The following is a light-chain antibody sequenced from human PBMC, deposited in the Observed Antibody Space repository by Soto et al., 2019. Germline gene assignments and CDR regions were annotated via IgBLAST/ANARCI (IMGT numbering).Light chain of an antibody. J-gene: IGKJ3*01. Sequence: DIVLTQSPATLSLSPGESATLSCRASQSVSSYLAWYQQKPGQAPRLLVYDASNRAPGIPARFSGSGSGTDFTLTISNLEPEDFAVYYCQQRSNWPLITFGPGTKVDIK. CDR3: QQRSNWPLIT. CDR2: DAS. V-gene: IGKV3-11*01. CDR1: QSVSSY.